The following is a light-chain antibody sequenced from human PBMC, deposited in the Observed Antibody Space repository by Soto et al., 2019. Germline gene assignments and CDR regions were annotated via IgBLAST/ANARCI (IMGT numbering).Light chain of an antibody. J-gene: IGKJ2*01. Sequence: EIILTQSPASLSVSPGERATLSCRASQSVNNNLAWYQQKPGQAPRLLIYGASTRATGIPGRFRGSGSGTDVTLTITSLQSEDFAVYFCQQYNNLPPDTFGQGTKLEIK. CDR2: GAS. CDR1: QSVNNN. CDR3: QQYNNLPPDT. V-gene: IGKV3-15*01.